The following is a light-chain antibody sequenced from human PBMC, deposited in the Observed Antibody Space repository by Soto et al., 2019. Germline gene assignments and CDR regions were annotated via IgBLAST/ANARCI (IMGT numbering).Light chain of an antibody. Sequence: DIQMTQSPSSLSASVGDRVTITCRASQSISSYLNWYQQKPGKAPTLLIYAASSLQSGVSSRFSGSGSGTDFTLTISSLQPEDFATYYCQQSYSTPPWTFGQGTKVEIK. J-gene: IGKJ1*01. CDR3: QQSYSTPPWT. V-gene: IGKV1-39*01. CDR2: AAS. CDR1: QSISSY.